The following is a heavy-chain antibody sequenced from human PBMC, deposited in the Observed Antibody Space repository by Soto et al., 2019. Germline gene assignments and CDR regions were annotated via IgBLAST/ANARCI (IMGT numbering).Heavy chain of an antibody. J-gene: IGHJ3*02. CDR2: INPNSGGT. D-gene: IGHD3-22*01. Sequence: QVQLVQSGAEVKKPGASVKVSCKASGYTFTGYYMHCVRQAPGQGLELMGWINPNSGGTNDAQKLQGWVTMTRDTSISTAYMELSRLRSDDTAVYYCARERTYYDDSSGYYHGDGAFDIWGEGTMVTVSS. CDR3: ARERTYYDDSSGYYHGDGAFDI. CDR1: GYTFTGYY. V-gene: IGHV1-2*04.